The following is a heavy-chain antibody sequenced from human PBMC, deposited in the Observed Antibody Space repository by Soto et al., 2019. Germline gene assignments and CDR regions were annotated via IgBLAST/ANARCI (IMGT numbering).Heavy chain of an antibody. CDR1: GGSFSGYY. CDR3: ARGATGTTYYYYYMDV. J-gene: IGHJ6*03. CDR2: INHSGST. D-gene: IGHD1-7*01. Sequence: SETLSLTCAVYGGSFSGYYWSWIRQPPGKGLEWIGEINHSGSTNYNPSLKSRVTISVDTSKNQFSLKLSSVTAADTAVYYCARGATGTTYYYYYMDVWGKGTTVTVSS. V-gene: IGHV4-34*01.